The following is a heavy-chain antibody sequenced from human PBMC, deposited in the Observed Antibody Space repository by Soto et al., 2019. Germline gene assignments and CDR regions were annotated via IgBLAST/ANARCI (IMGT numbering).Heavy chain of an antibody. CDR2: IYYSGST. CDR3: ARGKNWFDP. D-gene: IGHD3-10*01. Sequence: SETLSLTCTVSGGSISSGGYHWSWIRQHPGKGLEWIGYIYYSGSTYYNPSLKSRVTISVDTSKNQFSLKLSSVTAADTAVYYCARGKNWFDPWGQGTLVTVSS. J-gene: IGHJ5*02. CDR1: GGSISSGGYH. V-gene: IGHV4-31*03.